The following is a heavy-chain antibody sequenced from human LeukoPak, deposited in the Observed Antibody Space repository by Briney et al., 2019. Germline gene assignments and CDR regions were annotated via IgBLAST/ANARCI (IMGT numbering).Heavy chain of an antibody. D-gene: IGHD6-19*01. V-gene: IGHV4-59*12. CDR3: AGEQWLGD. CDR2: IYYSGST. CDR1: GGSISSYY. J-gene: IGHJ4*02. Sequence: PSETLSLTCTVSGGSISSYYWSWIRQPPGKGLEWIGYIYYSGSTNYNPSLKSRVTISVDTSKNQFSLKLSSVTAADTAVYYCAGEQWLGDWGQGTLVTVSS.